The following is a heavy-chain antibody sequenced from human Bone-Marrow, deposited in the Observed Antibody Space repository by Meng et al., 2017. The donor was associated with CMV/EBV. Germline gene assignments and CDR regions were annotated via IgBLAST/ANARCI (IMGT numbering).Heavy chain of an antibody. J-gene: IGHJ4*02. D-gene: IGHD6-13*01. V-gene: IGHV3-21*04. CDR2: ISGTSSYI. CDR1: GFTFSSFT. CDR3: ARATAGTLDY. Sequence: GESLKISCAASGFTFSSFTMNWVRQAPGRGLEWVSSISGTSSYIYYADSVKGRFTISRDNAKNSLYLQMNSLRAEDTAVYYCARATAGTLDYWGQGTLVTVSS.